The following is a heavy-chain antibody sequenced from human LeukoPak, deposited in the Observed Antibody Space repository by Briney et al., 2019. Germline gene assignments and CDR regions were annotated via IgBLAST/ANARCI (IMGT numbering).Heavy chain of an antibody. V-gene: IGHV3-11*06. J-gene: IGHJ5*02. Sequence: PGGSLRLSCAASGFSFSDYYMSWVRQAPGKGPEWVSYISNTGSYTNHADSVKGRFTISRDNAKRSLYLQINGLRAEDTAVYFLSKNWFGSLDLWGQGTLVTVSS. CDR1: GFSFSDYY. D-gene: IGHD3-16*01. CDR2: ISNTGSYT. CDR3: SKNWFGSLDL.